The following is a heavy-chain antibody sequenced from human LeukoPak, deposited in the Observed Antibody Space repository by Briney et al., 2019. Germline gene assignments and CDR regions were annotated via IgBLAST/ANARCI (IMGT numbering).Heavy chain of an antibody. D-gene: IGHD2-8*01. CDR1: GYTFTSYY. J-gene: IGHJ5*02. CDR2: INPSGGST. CDR3: ARDVVLMVYAISYNWFDP. Sequence: ASVKVSCKASGYTFTSYYMHWVRQAPGQGLEWMGVINPSGGSTTYAQKFQGRVTMTTDTSTSTAYMELRSLRSDDTAVYYCARDVVLMVYAISYNWFDPWGQGTLVTVSS. V-gene: IGHV1-46*01.